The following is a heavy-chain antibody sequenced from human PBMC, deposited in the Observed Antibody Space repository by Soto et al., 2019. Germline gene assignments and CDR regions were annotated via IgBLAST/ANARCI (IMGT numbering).Heavy chain of an antibody. J-gene: IGHJ4*02. Sequence: SETLSLTCGGYGGSFRGYYWSWIRQPPGKGVGGIGEINHSGSTNYNPSLKSRVTISVDTSKNQFSLKLSSVTAADTAVYYCARSTGGSSPEYKEEGYCSSTSCYAFDYWGQGTLVTVSS. CDR3: ARSTGGSSPEYKEEGYCSSTSCYAFDY. CDR1: GGSFRGYY. V-gene: IGHV4-34*01. D-gene: IGHD2-2*01. CDR2: INHSGST.